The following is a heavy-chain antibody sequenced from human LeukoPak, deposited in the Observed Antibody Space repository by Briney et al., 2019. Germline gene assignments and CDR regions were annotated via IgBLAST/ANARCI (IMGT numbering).Heavy chain of an antibody. CDR2: ITGGGAST. D-gene: IGHD6-19*01. CDR1: GFTFSSYA. V-gene: IGHV3-23*01. Sequence: GESLRLSCAASGFTFSSYAMSWVRQAPGTGLEWVSTITGGGASTFYADSVKGRFTISRNNSKNTLYLQMNSLRAEDTAVYYCASAGIAVAGIHLWGQGTLVTVSS. CDR3: ASAGIAVAGIHL. J-gene: IGHJ5*02.